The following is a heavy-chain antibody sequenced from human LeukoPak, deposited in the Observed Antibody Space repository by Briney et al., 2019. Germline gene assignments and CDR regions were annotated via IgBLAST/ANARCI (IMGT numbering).Heavy chain of an antibody. V-gene: IGHV1-2*02. CDR2: INPKSGGT. CDR1: GYTFTGYY. D-gene: IGHD3-22*01. Sequence: ASVKVSCKASGYTFTGYYIHWVRQAPGQGLEWMGWINPKSGGTNYAQKFQGRVTMTRDTSINTAYMELSRLRSGDTAVYYCARGGDYYDSSGYYDDAFDIWGQGTMVTVSS. CDR3: ARGGDYYDSSGYYDDAFDI. J-gene: IGHJ3*02.